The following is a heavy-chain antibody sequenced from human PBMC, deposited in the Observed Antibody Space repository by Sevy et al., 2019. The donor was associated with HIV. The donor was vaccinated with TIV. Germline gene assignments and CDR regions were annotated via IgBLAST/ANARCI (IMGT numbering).Heavy chain of an antibody. J-gene: IGHJ6*02. D-gene: IGHD3-10*01. CDR1: GYTFTSYD. CDR2: MNPNSGNT. CDR3: ARVTMVRGVGYYYYCIDV. V-gene: IGHV1-8*01. Sequence: ASVKVSCKASGYTFTSYDINWVRQATGQGLEWMGWMNPNSGNTGYAQKFQGRVTMTRNTSISTAYMELSSLRSEDTDEYYCARVTMVRGVGYYYYCIDVWGQGTTVTVSS.